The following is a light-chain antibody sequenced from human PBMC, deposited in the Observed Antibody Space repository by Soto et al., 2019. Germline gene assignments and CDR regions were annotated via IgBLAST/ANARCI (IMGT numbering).Light chain of an antibody. CDR2: AAS. Sequence: EIVLTQSPGTLSLSPGESATLSCRASQSVSSDYLAWYQQRPGQAPRLLIFAASSGATGTPDRFRGTGSGTDFTLTISRLEPEDFAVYYCQPYGTSYTFGRGTKLEI. V-gene: IGKV3-20*01. CDR1: QSVSSDY. J-gene: IGKJ2*01. CDR3: QPYGTSYT.